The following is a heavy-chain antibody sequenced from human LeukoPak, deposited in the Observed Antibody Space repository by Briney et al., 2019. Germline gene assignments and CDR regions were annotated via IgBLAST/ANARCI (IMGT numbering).Heavy chain of an antibody. CDR3: VKARGAGSHKDWYFDY. CDR1: GFIFNNYG. CDR2: LSGSGGSI. V-gene: IGHV3-23*01. Sequence: GGSLRLSRAASGFIFNNYGMSWVRQAPGKGLEWVSGLSGSGGSIWYADSVKGRFTISRDNPKNTLYLQMNSLRAEDTAIYYCVKARGAGSHKDWYFDYWGQGTLVTVSS. J-gene: IGHJ4*02. D-gene: IGHD3/OR15-3a*01.